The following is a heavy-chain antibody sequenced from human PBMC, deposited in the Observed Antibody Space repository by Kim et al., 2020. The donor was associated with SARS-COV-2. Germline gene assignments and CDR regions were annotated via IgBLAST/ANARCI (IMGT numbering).Heavy chain of an antibody. Sequence: GGSLRLSCTASGFTFGDYAMSWFRQAPGKGLEWVGFIRSKAYGGTTEYAASVKGRFTISRDDSKSIAYLQMNSLKTEDTAVYYCTRDPAWIAGYGMDVWGQGTTVTVSS. CDR2: IRSKAYGGTT. V-gene: IGHV3-49*03. D-gene: IGHD5-12*01. J-gene: IGHJ6*02. CDR1: GFTFGDYA. CDR3: TRDPAWIAGYGMDV.